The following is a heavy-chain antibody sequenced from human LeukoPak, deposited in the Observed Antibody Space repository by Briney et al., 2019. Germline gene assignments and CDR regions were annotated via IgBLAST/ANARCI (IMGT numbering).Heavy chain of an antibody. Sequence: GASVKVSCKASGYTGSSYDINWVRQATGQGPKWMGYMNPGSGNTGYAQNFQVRVTLTVNTSITTAYMELSSLRPEDTAVYYCARELRRDKYWGQGTLVTVSS. J-gene: IGHJ4*02. D-gene: IGHD1-1*01. CDR3: ARELRRDKY. CDR2: MNPGSGNT. V-gene: IGHV1-8*01. CDR1: GYTGSSYD.